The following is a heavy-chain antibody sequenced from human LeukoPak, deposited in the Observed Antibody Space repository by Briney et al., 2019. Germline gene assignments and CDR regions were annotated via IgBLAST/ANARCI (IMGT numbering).Heavy chain of an antibody. CDR3: ARLKVNSGYVGYYYYYMDV. J-gene: IGHJ6*03. Sequence: SETLSLTCTVFGGSISSYYWSWIRQPAGKGLEWIGRIYTSGSTNYNPSLKSRVTMSVDTSKNQFSLKLSSVTAADTAVYYCARLKVNSGYVGYYYYYMDVWGKGTTVTVSS. CDR1: GGSISSYY. V-gene: IGHV4-4*07. CDR2: IYTSGST. D-gene: IGHD5-12*01.